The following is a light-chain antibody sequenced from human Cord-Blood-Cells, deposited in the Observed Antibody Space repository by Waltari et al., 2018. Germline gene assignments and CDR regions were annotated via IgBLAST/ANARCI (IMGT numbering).Light chain of an antibody. CDR3: CSYAGSSTFVV. V-gene: IGLV2-23*02. CDR2: VVS. J-gene: IGLJ2*01. Sequence: QSALTQPASVSGSPGQSITLSCTGTSSDVGSYNLVSWYQQHPGKAPKLMIYVVSKRPSGVSNRFSGSKSGNTASLTISGLQAEDEADYYCCSYAGSSTFVVFGGGTKLTVL. CDR1: SSDVGSYNL.